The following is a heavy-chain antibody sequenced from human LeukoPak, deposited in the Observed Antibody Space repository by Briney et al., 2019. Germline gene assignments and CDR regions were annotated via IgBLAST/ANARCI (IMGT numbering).Heavy chain of an antibody. Sequence: GGSLRLSCVGSGFSLSGDWMTWVRQAPGTGLEWVANIKEDGGETYYVDSVKGRFTISRDNSKNTLYLQMNSLRAEDTAVYYCARGLRGGYFDWSDAHDAFDIWGQGTMVTVSS. V-gene: IGHV3-7*01. CDR2: IKEDGGET. CDR1: GFSLSGDW. J-gene: IGHJ3*02. D-gene: IGHD3-9*01. CDR3: ARGLRGGYFDWSDAHDAFDI.